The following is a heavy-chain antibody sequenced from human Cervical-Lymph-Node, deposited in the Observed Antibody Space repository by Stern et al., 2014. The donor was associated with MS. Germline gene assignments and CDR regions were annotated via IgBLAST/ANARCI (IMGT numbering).Heavy chain of an antibody. V-gene: IGHV4-59*11. CDR1: GASITSHF. CDR3: ARATDL. Sequence: VQLVESGPGLLRPSDTLSLTCNVSGASITSHFSSWIRQPPGKGLEWIGYIYYRGTTNYNASLKGRVAISIATSKTQFSLRLSSVTPADTAVYYCARATDLWGQGALVTVSS. J-gene: IGHJ5*02. CDR2: IYYRGTT.